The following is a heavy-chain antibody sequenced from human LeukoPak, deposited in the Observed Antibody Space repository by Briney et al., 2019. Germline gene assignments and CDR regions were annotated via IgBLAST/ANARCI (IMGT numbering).Heavy chain of an antibody. J-gene: IGHJ4*02. D-gene: IGHD3-10*01. CDR1: GFTFDDYA. CDR2: ITWDGGST. CDR3: AKGKNTGSYLSHVDY. Sequence: HPGRSLRLSCAASGFTFDDYAMHWVRQAPGKGLEWVSLITWDGGSTYYADSVKGRFTISRDNSKNSLYLQMNSLRTEDTALYYCAKGKNTGSYLSHVDYWGQGTLVTVSS. V-gene: IGHV3-43*01.